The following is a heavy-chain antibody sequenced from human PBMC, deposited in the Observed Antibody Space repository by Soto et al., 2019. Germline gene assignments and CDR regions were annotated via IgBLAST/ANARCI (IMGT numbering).Heavy chain of an antibody. V-gene: IGHV3-23*01. J-gene: IGHJ5*02. CDR3: ARAYSNNYKENWFDP. CDR2: ISGSGGST. D-gene: IGHD6-13*01. Sequence: EVQLLESGGGLVQPGGSLRLSCAASGFTFSSYAMSWVRQAPGKGLEWVSAISGSGGSTYYADSVKGRFTISRDNSQNTVYLQMNSLRAEDTAVYYCARAYSNNYKENWFDPWGQGTLVTVSS. CDR1: GFTFSSYA.